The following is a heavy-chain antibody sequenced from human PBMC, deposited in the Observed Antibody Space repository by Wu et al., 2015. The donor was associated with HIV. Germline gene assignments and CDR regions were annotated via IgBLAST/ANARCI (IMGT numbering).Heavy chain of an antibody. Sequence: QVQLVQSGAEVKKPGSSVKVTCKASGDGFTSYAISWVRQAPGQGLEWMGGINPLFGTTKYAQNFQGRVTITTDEAKSIVYMELSSLRSDDTAVYYCARNTGSVATSLYSLGVWGQGTTVTVSS. CDR3: ARNTGSVATSLYSLGV. CDR2: INPLFGTT. V-gene: IGHV1-69*05. CDR1: GDGFTSYA. J-gene: IGHJ6*02. D-gene: IGHD6-19*01.